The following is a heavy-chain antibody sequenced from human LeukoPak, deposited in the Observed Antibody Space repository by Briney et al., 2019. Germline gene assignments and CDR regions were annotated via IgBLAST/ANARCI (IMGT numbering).Heavy chain of an antibody. J-gene: IGHJ6*03. Sequence: NPGGSLRLSCSASAFTFSSYSMNWLRQAPGKGLEWVSSISSSSSYIYYADSVKGRFTISRDNAKNSLYLQMNSLRAEDTAVYYCARGVDTAMDTYYYYYMDVWGKGTTVTVSS. CDR3: ARGVDTAMDTYYYYYMDV. CDR1: AFTFSSYS. D-gene: IGHD5-18*01. V-gene: IGHV3-21*01. CDR2: ISSSSSYI.